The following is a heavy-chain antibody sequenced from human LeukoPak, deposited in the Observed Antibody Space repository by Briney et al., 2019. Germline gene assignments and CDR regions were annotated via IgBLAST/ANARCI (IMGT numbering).Heavy chain of an antibody. CDR2: ISGSGVST. CDR1: GFWFSRSA. D-gene: IGHD1-7*01. CDR3: AKDERSWNYNLASQTYD. Sequence: GGSLRLACAASGFWFSRSAMSWVRASPGGGVECISDISGSGVSTYYADSVKCRFTVSRDNSKNTLYLQIMSLRAEDTDVYYCAKDERSWNYNLASQTYDWGQGTLVTVSS. V-gene: IGHV3-23*01. J-gene: IGHJ4*02.